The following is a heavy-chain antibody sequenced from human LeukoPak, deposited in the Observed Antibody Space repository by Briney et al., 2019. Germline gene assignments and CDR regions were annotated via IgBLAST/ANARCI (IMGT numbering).Heavy chain of an antibody. CDR2: ISSSGSTI. V-gene: IGHV3-48*04. CDR1: GFTFSSYS. Sequence: GGSLRLSCAASGFTFSSYSMNWVRQAPGKGLEWVSYISSSGSTIYYADSVKGRFTISRDNAKNSLYLQMNSLRAEDTAVYYCARAYGGNSIGHAFDIWGQGTMVTVSS. CDR3: ARAYGGNSIGHAFDI. J-gene: IGHJ3*02. D-gene: IGHD4-23*01.